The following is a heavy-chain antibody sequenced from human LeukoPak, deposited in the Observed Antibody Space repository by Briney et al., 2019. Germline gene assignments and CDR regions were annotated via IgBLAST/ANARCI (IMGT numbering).Heavy chain of an antibody. CDR3: AKDRRDGSGSYYKDY. CDR1: GFTFSSYG. J-gene: IGHJ4*02. V-gene: IGHV3-30*02. Sequence: GGSLRLSCAASGFTFSSYGMHWVRQAPGKGLEWVAFIRYDGSNKYYAGSVKGRFTISRDNSKNTLYLQMNSLRAEDTAVYYCAKDRRDGSGSYYKDYWGQGTLVTVSS. CDR2: IRYDGSNK. D-gene: IGHD3-10*01.